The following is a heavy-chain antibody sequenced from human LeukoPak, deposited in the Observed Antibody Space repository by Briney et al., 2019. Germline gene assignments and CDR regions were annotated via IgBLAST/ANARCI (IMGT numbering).Heavy chain of an antibody. Sequence: SETLSLTCTVYGGSISSYYWSWIRQPPGKGLEWIGYIYYSGSTNYNPSLKSRVTISVDTSKNQFSLKLSSVTSADTAVYYCARAMMTTVTLFDYWGQGTLVIVSS. CDR3: ARAMMTTVTLFDY. D-gene: IGHD4-17*01. J-gene: IGHJ4*02. CDR1: GGSISSYY. V-gene: IGHV4-59*01. CDR2: IYYSGST.